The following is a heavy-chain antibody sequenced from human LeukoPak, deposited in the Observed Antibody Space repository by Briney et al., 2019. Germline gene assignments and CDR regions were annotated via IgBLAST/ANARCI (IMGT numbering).Heavy chain of an antibody. CDR3: ARDRYYYDSSGCFDY. V-gene: IGHV1-18*01. CDR1: GYTFTSYG. CDR2: ISAYSGNT. D-gene: IGHD3-22*01. Sequence: ASVKVSCKASGYTFTSYGISWVRQAPGQGLEWMGWISAYSGNTNYAQKLQGRVTMTTDTSTSTAYMELRSLRSDDTAVYYCARDRYYYDSSGCFDYWGQGTLVTVSS. J-gene: IGHJ4*02.